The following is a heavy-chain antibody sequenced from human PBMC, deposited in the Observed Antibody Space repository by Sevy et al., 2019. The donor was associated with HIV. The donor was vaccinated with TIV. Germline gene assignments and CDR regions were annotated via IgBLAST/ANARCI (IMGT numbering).Heavy chain of an antibody. Sequence: SETLSLTCTVSGGSISSSSYYWGWIRQPPGKGLEGIGGIYYSGSTYYNPSLKSRVTISVDTSKNQFSLKLSSVTAADTAVYYCARRPGRDYGGSNWFDPWGQGTLVTVSS. CDR3: ARRPGRDYGGSNWFDP. J-gene: IGHJ5*02. D-gene: IGHD4-17*01. V-gene: IGHV4-39*01. CDR2: IYYSGST. CDR1: GGSISSSSYY.